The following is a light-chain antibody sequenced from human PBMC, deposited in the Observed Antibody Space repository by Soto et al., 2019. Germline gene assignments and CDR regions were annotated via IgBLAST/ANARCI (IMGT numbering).Light chain of an antibody. V-gene: IGLV2-14*01. CDR1: SSDVGGYNY. CDR3: SSYTSSSTFGYG. J-gene: IGLJ1*01. CDR2: DVS. Sequence: QSVLTQPASVCGSPGQSITISCTGTSSDVGGYNYVSWYQQHPGKAPKLMIYDVSNRPSGVSNRFSGSKSGNTASLTISGLQAEDEADYYCSSYTSSSTFGYGFGTGTKVTVL.